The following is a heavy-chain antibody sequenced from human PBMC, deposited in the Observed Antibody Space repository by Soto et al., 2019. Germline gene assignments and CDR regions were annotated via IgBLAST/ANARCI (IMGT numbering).Heavy chain of an antibody. J-gene: IGHJ4*02. CDR3: AKDGYCSGGSCYGGFDY. CDR1: GGSISSSSYY. D-gene: IGHD2-15*01. V-gene: IGHV4-39*02. Sequence: SETLSLTCSVSGGSISSSSYYWGWIRQPPGKGLEWIGSIYYSGSTYYNPSLKSRVTISVDTSKNQFSLKLSSVTAADTAMYYCAKDGYCSGGSCYGGFDYWGQGTLVTVSS. CDR2: IYYSGST.